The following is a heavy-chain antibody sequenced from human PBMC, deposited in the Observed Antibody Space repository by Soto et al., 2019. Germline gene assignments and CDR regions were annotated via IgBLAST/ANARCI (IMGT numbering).Heavy chain of an antibody. J-gene: IGHJ3*02. D-gene: IGHD3-22*01. CDR3: AKTYYYDSSGFRSAFDI. CDR1: GYTFTSYG. Sequence: ASVKVSCKASGYTFTSYGISWVRQAPGQGLEWMGWISAYNGNTNYAQKLQGRVTMTTDTSTSTAYMELRSLRSDDTTVYYCAKTYYYDSSGFRSAFDIWGQGTMVTVSS. V-gene: IGHV1-18*01. CDR2: ISAYNGNT.